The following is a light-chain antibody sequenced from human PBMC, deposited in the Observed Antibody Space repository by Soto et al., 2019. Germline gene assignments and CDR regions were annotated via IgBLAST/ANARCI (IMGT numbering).Light chain of an antibody. CDR3: SSSTSSTPS. Sequence: QSALTQPASVSGSPGQSITISCTGTSSDLRYYSYVSWYQQHPGKAPKLMIYDVTTRPSGVSNRFSGSKSGDTASLTISGLQAEDEADYYCSSSTSSTPSFGTGTKVTAL. CDR2: DVT. J-gene: IGLJ1*01. CDR1: SSDLRYYSY. V-gene: IGLV2-14*03.